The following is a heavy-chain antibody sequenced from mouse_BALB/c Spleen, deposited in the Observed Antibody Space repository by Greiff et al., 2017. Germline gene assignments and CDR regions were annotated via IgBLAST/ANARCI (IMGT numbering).Heavy chain of an antibody. CDR3: ARGYDGLDY. CDR1: GYTFTDYY. Sequence: VQLQQSGPELVKPGASVKMSCKASGYTFTDYYMDWVKQSHGESFEWIGRVNPYNGGTSYNQKFKGKATLTVDKSSSTAYMELNSLTSEDSAVYYCARGYDGLDYWGQGTTLTVSS. D-gene: IGHD2-3*01. CDR2: VNPYNGGT. V-gene: IGHV1-19*01. J-gene: IGHJ2*01.